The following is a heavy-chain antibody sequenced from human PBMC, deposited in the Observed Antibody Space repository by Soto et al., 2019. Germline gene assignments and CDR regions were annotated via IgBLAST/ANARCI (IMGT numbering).Heavy chain of an antibody. V-gene: IGHV3-23*01. CDR1: GFTFSSYA. CDR3: AKGLEVAATPGSDF. CDR2: ISGSGAST. J-gene: IGHJ4*02. D-gene: IGHD2-15*01. Sequence: GGSLRLSCAASGFTFSSYAMSWVRQAPGKGREWVSAISGSGASTYYAASVKGRFTISRDNSRNTLYLQMNSLRAEDTAVYYCAKGLEVAATPGSDFWGQGALVTVS.